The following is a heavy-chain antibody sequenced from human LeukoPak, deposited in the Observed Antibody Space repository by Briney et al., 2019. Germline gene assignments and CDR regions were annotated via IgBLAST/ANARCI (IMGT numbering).Heavy chain of an antibody. Sequence: PSETLSLTCTVSGGSISSSSYYWGWIRQPPGKGLEWIGSIYYSGSTYYNPSLKSRVTISVDTSKNQFSLKLSSVTAADTAVYYCARDRIAVAGAPLYYMDVWGKGTTVTVSS. CDR1: GGSISSSSYY. J-gene: IGHJ6*03. CDR2: IYYSGST. D-gene: IGHD6-19*01. CDR3: ARDRIAVAGAPLYYMDV. V-gene: IGHV4-39*07.